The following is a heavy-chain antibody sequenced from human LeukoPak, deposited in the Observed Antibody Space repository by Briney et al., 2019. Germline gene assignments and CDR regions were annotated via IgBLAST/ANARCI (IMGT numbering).Heavy chain of an antibody. D-gene: IGHD6-19*01. J-gene: IGHJ3*02. V-gene: IGHV3-21*01. CDR1: GFTFSSYS. CDR3: ASWENGGGWYDAFDI. Sequence: PGGSLRLSCAASGFTFSSYSMNWVRQAPGKGLEWVSSISSSSSYIYYADSVQGRFTISRDNAKNSLYLQMNSPRAEDTAVYYCASWENGGGWYDAFDIWGQGTMVTVSS. CDR2: ISSSSSYI.